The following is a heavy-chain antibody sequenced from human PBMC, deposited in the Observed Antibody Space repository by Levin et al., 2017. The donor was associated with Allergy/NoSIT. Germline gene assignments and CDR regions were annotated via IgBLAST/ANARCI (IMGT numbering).Heavy chain of an antibody. CDR2: ISYDGSNK. D-gene: IGHD5-18*01. V-gene: IGHV3-30*18. J-gene: IGHJ6*02. CDR3: AKDSIGYSYGTPPSYGMDV. Sequence: PGGSLRLSCAASGFTFSSYGMHWVRQAPGKGLEWVAVISYDGSNKYYADSVKGRFTISRDNSKNTLYLQMNSLRAEDTAVYYCAKDSIGYSYGTPPSYGMDVWGQGTTVTVSS. CDR1: GFTFSSYG.